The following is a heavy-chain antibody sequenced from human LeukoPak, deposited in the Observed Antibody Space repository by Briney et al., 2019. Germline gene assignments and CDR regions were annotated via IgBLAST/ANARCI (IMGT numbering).Heavy chain of an antibody. Sequence: SETLSLTCTVSGGSISSDYWSWIRQSPGKGLEWIGYIYYSGTTSYNPSLKGRVTISLDTSKNQFSLKLSSVTAADTAVYYCARGIKEGYSYGFHAFDIWGQGTMVTVSS. J-gene: IGHJ3*02. D-gene: IGHD5-18*01. CDR2: IYYSGTT. V-gene: IGHV4-59*01. CDR3: ARGIKEGYSYGFHAFDI. CDR1: GGSISSDY.